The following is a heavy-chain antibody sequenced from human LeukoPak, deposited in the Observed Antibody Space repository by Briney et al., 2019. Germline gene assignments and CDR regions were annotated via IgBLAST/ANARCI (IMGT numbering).Heavy chain of an antibody. J-gene: IGHJ4*02. CDR3: ARDQGSSGF. Sequence: SETLSLTCTVSGGSISSYYWSWIRQPPGKGLEWIGYIYYSGSTNYNPSLKSRVTISVDTSKNQFSLKLSSVTAADTAGYYCARDQGSSGFWGQGTLVTVSS. D-gene: IGHD3-22*01. CDR1: GGSISSYY. CDR2: IYYSGST. V-gene: IGHV4-59*01.